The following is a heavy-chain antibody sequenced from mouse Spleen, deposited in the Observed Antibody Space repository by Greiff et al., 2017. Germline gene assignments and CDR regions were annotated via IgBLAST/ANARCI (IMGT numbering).Heavy chain of an antibody. Sequence: QVQLQQPGAELVKPGASVKLSCKASGHTFTSYWMHWVKQRPGQGLEWIGMIHPNSGSTNYNEKFKSKATLTVDKSSSTAYMQLSSLTSEDSAVYYCARDHITTVVGGFAYWGQGTLVTVSA. CDR1: GHTFTSYW. CDR3: ARDHITTVVGGFAY. V-gene: IGHV1-64*01. D-gene: IGHD1-1*01. J-gene: IGHJ3*01. CDR2: IHPNSGST.